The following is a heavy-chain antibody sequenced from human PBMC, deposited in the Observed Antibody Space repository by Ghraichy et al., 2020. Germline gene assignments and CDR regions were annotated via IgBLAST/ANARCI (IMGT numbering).Heavy chain of an antibody. CDR2: IYYSGST. J-gene: IGHJ6*02. Sequence: SQTLSLTCTVSGGSISSYYWSWIRQPPGKGLEWIGYIYYSGSTNYNPSLKSRVTISVDTSKNQFSLKLSSVTAADTAVYYCARVSDGDPVYYYYGMDVWGQGTTVTVSS. D-gene: IGHD4-17*01. CDR3: ARVSDGDPVYYYYGMDV. V-gene: IGHV4-59*01. CDR1: GGSISSYY.